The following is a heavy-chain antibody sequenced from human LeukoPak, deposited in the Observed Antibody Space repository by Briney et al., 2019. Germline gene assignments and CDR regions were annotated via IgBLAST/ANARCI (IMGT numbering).Heavy chain of an antibody. CDR3: AKATYYDFWSGYFLPFDY. Sequence: PGGSLRLSCAASGFTFSSYAMSWVRQAPGKGLEWVSAISGSGGSTYYADSVKGRFTISRDNPKNTLYLQMNSLRAEDTAVYYCAKATYYDFWSGYFLPFDYWGQGTLVTVSS. CDR2: ISGSGGST. J-gene: IGHJ4*02. D-gene: IGHD3-3*01. CDR1: GFTFSSYA. V-gene: IGHV3-23*01.